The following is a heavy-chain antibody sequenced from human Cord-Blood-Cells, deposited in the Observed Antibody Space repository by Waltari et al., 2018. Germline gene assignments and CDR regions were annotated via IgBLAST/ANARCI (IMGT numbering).Heavy chain of an antibody. J-gene: IGHJ4*02. CDR3: ASDLAAAGTDY. D-gene: IGHD6-13*01. V-gene: IGHV3-74*01. CDR1: GFTFGIFW. CDR2: INSDGSST. Sequence: VQLVGSGAGLVLPGGSLRLYCAASGFTFGIFWIHWFGQAPGKGLVWVTRINSDGSSTSYADSVKSRFTISRDNAKNTLYLQMNSLRAEDTAVYYCASDLAAAGTDYWGQGTLVTVSS.